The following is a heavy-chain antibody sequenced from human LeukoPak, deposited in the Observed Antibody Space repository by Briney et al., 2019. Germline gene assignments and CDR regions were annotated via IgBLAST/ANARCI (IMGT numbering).Heavy chain of an antibody. V-gene: IGHV3-7*01. CDR2: VKPDGNEK. Sequence: GGSLRLSCAASGFTFSSYWMNWARQAPGRGLEWVATVKPDGNEKFYVDSVKGRFAISRDNARNSVYLEMNSLRVEDTAVYLCARGDLDYWGQGTLVTVSS. CDR3: ARGDLDY. CDR1: GFTFSSYW. J-gene: IGHJ4*01.